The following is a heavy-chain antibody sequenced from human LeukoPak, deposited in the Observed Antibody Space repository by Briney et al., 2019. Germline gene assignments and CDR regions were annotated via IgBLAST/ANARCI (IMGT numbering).Heavy chain of an antibody. CDR3: ARDAYTMVRGYHNPPGY. CDR1: GYTFTAYY. CDR2: INPNSGGT. Sequence: APLKSSCKASGYTFTAYYMHSVRHAPGQRLEWMGWINPNSGGTNYAQKFQGRVTMTRDTSISTAYMELSRLRSDDTAVYYCARDAYTMVRGYHNPPGYWGQGTLVTVSS. V-gene: IGHV1-2*02. J-gene: IGHJ4*02. D-gene: IGHD3-10*01.